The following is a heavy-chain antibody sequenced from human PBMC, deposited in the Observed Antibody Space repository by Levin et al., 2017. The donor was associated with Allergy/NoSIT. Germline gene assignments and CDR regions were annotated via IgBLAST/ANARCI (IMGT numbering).Heavy chain of an antibody. J-gene: IGHJ4*02. CDR3: AKYRLINGNCESHFGN. CDR2: ISGGGST. CDR1: GFSFSSYG. Sequence: GESLKISCAASGFSFSSYGMTWVRQAPGKGLEWVSSISGGGSTFYGDSVKGRFTISRDNSKNKLYLQMNSLRAEDTAVYFCAKYRLINGNCESHFGNGGQGTLVTVSS. V-gene: IGHV3-23*01. D-gene: IGHD4-23*01.